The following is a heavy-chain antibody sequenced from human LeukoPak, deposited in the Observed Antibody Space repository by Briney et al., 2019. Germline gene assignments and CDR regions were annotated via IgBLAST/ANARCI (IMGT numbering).Heavy chain of an antibody. V-gene: IGHV4-59*08. Sequence: SETLSLTCSVSGASISSYFWTWIRQPPGKGLEWIGYIYYTGSTMYNPSLQSRVFMSVDTSKNHVSLRLSSVTAADTALYYCARSYYGAGSWNDPWGQGTLVTVSP. CDR3: ARSYYGAGSWNDP. D-gene: IGHD3-10*01. J-gene: IGHJ5*02. CDR1: GASISSYF. CDR2: IYYTGST.